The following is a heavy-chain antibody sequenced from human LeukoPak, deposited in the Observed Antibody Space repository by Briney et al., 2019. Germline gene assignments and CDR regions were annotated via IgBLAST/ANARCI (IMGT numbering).Heavy chain of an antibody. CDR1: GGSFSGYY. V-gene: IGHV4-34*01. J-gene: IGHJ5*02. Sequence: SETLSLTCAVYGGSFSGYYWSWIRQPPGKGLEWIGEINHSGGTNYNPSLKSRVTISVDTSKNQFSLKLSSVTAADTAVYYCAAYYYDSSGYWPGFDPWGQGTLVTVSS. D-gene: IGHD3-22*01. CDR3: AAYYYDSSGYWPGFDP. CDR2: INHSGGT.